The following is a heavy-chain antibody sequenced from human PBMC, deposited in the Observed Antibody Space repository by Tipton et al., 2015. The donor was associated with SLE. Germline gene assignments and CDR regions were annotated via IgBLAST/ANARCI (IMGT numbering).Heavy chain of an antibody. Sequence: TLSLTCTVSGYSITSGYYWGWIRQPPGKGLEWIGSMSQTGITYSTPTPMRRVTISGDTSKNQFFLNLDSATAADTAVYYCVREHHRRRTVFGADCWGQGTLVTVPS. CDR2: MSQTGIT. V-gene: IGHV4-38-2*02. CDR1: GYSITSGYY. CDR3: VREHHRRRTVFGADC. J-gene: IGHJ4*02. D-gene: IGHD3-3*01.